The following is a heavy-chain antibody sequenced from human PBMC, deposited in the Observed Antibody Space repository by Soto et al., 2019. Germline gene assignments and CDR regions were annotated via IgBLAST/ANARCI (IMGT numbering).Heavy chain of an antibody. V-gene: IGHV3-33*01. CDR1: GLRFWSWG. Sequence: GSLGLSGEASGLRFWSWGMHWVRQAPGKGLEWVAVIWYDGSNTYYADSVKGRFTISRDNSKNTLYLQVNSLTAEDTAVYFCARALRIDYWGQGTLVTVSS. CDR2: IWYDGSNT. D-gene: IGHD5-12*01. CDR3: ARALRIDY. J-gene: IGHJ4*02.